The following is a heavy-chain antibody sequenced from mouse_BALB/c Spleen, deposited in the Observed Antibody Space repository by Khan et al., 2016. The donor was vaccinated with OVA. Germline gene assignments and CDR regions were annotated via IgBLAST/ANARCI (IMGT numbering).Heavy chain of an antibody. D-gene: IGHD2-4*01. CDR2: IWSGGST. CDR3: ARVYDYEWYFDV. V-gene: IGHV2-4*02. J-gene: IGHJ1*01. CDR1: GFSLTNYG. Sequence: VKLVESGPGLVQPSQSLSITCTVSGFSLTNYGVHWIRQPPGKGLEWLGVIWSGGSTDYNTAFITRLNISKDNSKSQVFFQMNCLQADDTAIYSCARVYDYEWYFDVWGAGTAVTVSS.